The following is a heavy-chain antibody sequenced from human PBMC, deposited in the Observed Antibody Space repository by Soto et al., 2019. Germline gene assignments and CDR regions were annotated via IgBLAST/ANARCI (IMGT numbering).Heavy chain of an antibody. CDR2: ISWNSGSI. CDR1: GFTFDDYA. J-gene: IGHJ6*02. D-gene: IGHD2-2*01. CDR3: AKEYCSSTSCQGYYGMDV. Sequence: EVQLVESGGGLVQPGRSLRLSCAASGFTFDDYAMHWVRQAPGKGLEWVPGISWNSGSIGYADSVKGRFTISRDNAKNSLYLQMNSLRAEDTALYYCAKEYCSSTSCQGYYGMDVWGQGTTVTVSS. V-gene: IGHV3-9*01.